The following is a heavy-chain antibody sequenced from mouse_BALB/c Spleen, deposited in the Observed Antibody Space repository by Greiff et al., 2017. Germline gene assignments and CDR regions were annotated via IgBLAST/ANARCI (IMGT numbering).Heavy chain of an antibody. CDR2: ISDGGSYT. CDR1: GFTFSDYY. J-gene: IGHJ2*01. Sequence: DVKLVESGGGLVKPGGSLKLSCAASGFTFSDYYMYWVRQTPEKRLEWVATISDGGSYTYYPDSVKGRFTISRDNAKNNLYLQMSSLKSEDTAMYYCARGRGYIDYWGQGTTLTVSS. CDR3: ARGRGYIDY. V-gene: IGHV5-4*02.